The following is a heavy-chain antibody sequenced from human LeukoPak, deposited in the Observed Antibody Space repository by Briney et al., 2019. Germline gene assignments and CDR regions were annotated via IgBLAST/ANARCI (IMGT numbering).Heavy chain of an antibody. CDR1: GFTFSSYN. V-gene: IGHV3-21*01. CDR2: ISSGGSYI. D-gene: IGHD4-11*01. CDR3: ARGTPTTRDFDY. Sequence: GGSLRLSCAASGFTFSSYNMNWVRQAPGEGLEWVSSISSGGSYIYYSGSVQGRFTISRDNAKNSLYLRMNSLRAEDTAVYYCARGTPTTRDFDYWGQGTLVTVSS. J-gene: IGHJ4*02.